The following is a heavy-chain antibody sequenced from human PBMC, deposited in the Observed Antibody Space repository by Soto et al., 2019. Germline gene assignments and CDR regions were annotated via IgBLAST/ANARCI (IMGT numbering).Heavy chain of an antibody. D-gene: IGHD3-22*01. CDR1: GGSFSGYY. J-gene: IGHJ4*02. CDR2: INHSGST. V-gene: IGHV4-34*01. CDR3: ARGENLNNYYDSSGHDY. Sequence: SETLSLTCAVYGGSFSGYYWSWIRQPPGKGLEWIGEINHSGSTNYNPSLKSRVTISVDTSKNQFSLKLSSVTAADTAVYYCARGENLNNYYDSSGHDYWGQGTLVTVSS.